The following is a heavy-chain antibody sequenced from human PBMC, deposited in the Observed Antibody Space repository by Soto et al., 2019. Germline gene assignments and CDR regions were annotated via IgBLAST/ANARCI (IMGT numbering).Heavy chain of an antibody. CDR1: GFTFSSYG. Sequence: QVQLVESGGGVVQPGRSLRLSCAASGFTFSSYGMHWVRQAPGKGLEWVAVISYDGSNKYYADSVKGRFTISRDNSKNTRYLQMNSLRAEDTAVYYCAKEHLRGGILTGLPHHYYYYYGMDVWGQGTTVTVSS. J-gene: IGHJ6*02. V-gene: IGHV3-30*18. CDR3: AKEHLRGGILTGLPHHYYYYYGMDV. CDR2: ISYDGSNK. D-gene: IGHD3-9*01.